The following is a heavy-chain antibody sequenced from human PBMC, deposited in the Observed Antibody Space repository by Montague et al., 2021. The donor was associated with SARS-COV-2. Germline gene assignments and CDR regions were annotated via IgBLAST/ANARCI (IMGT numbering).Heavy chain of an antibody. V-gene: IGHV4-61*02. CDR3: VRGAYGGGAPFDY. Sequence: TLSLTCTVSGGSIRSGSYYWSWIRQPAGKGLEWIGRIYSSGSTNYNPSLKSRVTMSVDTSKNQFSLKVSSVTAADTAVYYCVRGAYGGGAPFDYWGQGALVTVSS. D-gene: IGHD2-21*01. J-gene: IGHJ4*02. CDR2: IYSSGST. CDR1: GGSIRSGSYY.